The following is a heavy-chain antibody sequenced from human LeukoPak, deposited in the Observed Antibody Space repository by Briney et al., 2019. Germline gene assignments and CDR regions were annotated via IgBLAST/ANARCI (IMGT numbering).Heavy chain of an antibody. J-gene: IGHJ1*01. CDR3: AKSPYYYDSSGYVSLPEYFQH. V-gene: IGHV3-23*01. CDR1: GFTFSGYA. Sequence: PGGSLRLSCAASGFTFSGYAMSWVRQAPGKGLEWVSAISGSGGSTYYADSVKGRFTISRDNSKNTLYLQMNSLRAEDTAVYYCAKSPYYYDSSGYVSLPEYFQHWGQGTLVTVSS. D-gene: IGHD3-22*01. CDR2: ISGSGGST.